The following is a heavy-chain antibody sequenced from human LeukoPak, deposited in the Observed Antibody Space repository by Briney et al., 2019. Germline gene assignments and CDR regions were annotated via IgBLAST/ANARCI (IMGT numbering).Heavy chain of an antibody. CDR1: GFTFSNAW. V-gene: IGHV3-15*01. Sequence: GGSLRLSCAASGFTFSNAWMSWVRQAPGKGLEWVGRIKSKTDGGTTDYAAPVKGRFTISRDDSKNTLCLQMNSLKTEDTAVYYCTTGDYYDSSGYYLGDYWGQGTLVTVSS. CDR3: TTGDYYDSSGYYLGDY. CDR2: IKSKTDGGTT. D-gene: IGHD3-22*01. J-gene: IGHJ4*02.